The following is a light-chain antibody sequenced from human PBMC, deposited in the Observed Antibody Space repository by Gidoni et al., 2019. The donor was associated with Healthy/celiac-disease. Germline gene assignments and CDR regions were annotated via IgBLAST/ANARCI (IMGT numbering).Light chain of an antibody. CDR2: YDD. V-gene: IGLV1-36*01. CDR1: SSNIGNNA. Sequence: QSVLTPPPSVSEAPRQRVTISCSGSSSNIGNNAVNWYQQLPGKAPKLLIYYDDLLPSGVSDRFSGSKSGTSASLAISGLQSEDEADYYWAAWEDSLNGPVFGGGTKLTVL. J-gene: IGLJ2*01. CDR3: AAWEDSLNGPV.